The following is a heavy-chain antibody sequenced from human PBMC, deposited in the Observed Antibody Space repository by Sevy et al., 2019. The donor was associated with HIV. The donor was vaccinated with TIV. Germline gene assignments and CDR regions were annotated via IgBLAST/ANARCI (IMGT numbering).Heavy chain of an antibody. V-gene: IGHV4-34*01. CDR1: GGSFSGYY. Sequence: SETLSLTYAVYGGSFSGYYWSWIRQPPGKGLEWIGEINHSGSTNYNPSLKSRVTISVDTSKNQFSLKLSSVTAADTAVYYCARGYDYVWGSYPSVWGQGTLVTVSS. CDR2: INHSGST. CDR3: ARGYDYVWGSYPSV. D-gene: IGHD3-16*01. J-gene: IGHJ4*02.